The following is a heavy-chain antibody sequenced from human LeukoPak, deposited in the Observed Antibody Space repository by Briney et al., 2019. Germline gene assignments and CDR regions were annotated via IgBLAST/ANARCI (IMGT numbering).Heavy chain of an antibody. Sequence: SETLSLTCTVSGGSITSYYWSWIRQPPGKGLEWIGYIYYSGRPNYNPSLKSRVTISVDTSKNQFSLKVSSVTAADTAVYYCARVGGWWDFDHWGQGTLVTVSS. CDR3: ARVGGWWDFDH. CDR1: GGSITSYY. CDR2: IYYSGRP. V-gene: IGHV4-59*01. D-gene: IGHD2-8*02. J-gene: IGHJ4*02.